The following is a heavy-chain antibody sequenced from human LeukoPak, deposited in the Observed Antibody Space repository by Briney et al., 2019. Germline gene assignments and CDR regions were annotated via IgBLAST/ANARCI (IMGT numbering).Heavy chain of an antibody. Sequence: ASVKVSCKASGYTFTSYAMHWVRQAPGQRLEWMGWINAGNGNTKYSQKFQGRVTITRDTSASTAYMELSSLRSEDTAVYYCASPFFQRDSSGWSYRDGLWGQGTLVTVSS. J-gene: IGHJ4*02. V-gene: IGHV1-3*01. CDR3: ASPFFQRDSSGWSYRDGL. CDR1: GYTFTSYA. D-gene: IGHD6-19*01. CDR2: INAGNGNT.